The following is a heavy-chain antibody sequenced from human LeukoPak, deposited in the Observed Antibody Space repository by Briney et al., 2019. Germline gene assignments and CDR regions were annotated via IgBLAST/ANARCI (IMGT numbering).Heavy chain of an antibody. CDR1: GFTFRTYW. D-gene: IGHD6-6*01. Sequence: GGSLRLSCAASGFTFRTYWMSWVRQAPGKGLEWVDSINQGGSDTYYVESVKGRFTISRDNAMNSFFLQMNSLRAEDTAVYYCARLIGDRTIYDYWGQGTLVTVSS. CDR2: INQGGSDT. CDR3: ARLIGDRTIYDY. J-gene: IGHJ4*02. V-gene: IGHV3-7*01.